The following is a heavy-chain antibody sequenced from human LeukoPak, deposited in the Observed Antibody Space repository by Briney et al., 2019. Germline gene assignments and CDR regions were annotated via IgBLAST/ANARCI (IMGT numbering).Heavy chain of an antibody. CDR2: ISGSGDST. CDR3: AREGITGAFDFPRFDH. Sequence: PGGSLRLSCAASGFTFSSYAMSWVRQVPGKGLEWVSTISGSGDSTYYADSVKGRFTISRDNAKNSLYLQMNSLRAEDTAVYYCAREGITGAFDFPRFDHWGQGTLVTVSS. J-gene: IGHJ4*02. CDR1: GFTFSSYA. D-gene: IGHD3-3*01. V-gene: IGHV3-23*01.